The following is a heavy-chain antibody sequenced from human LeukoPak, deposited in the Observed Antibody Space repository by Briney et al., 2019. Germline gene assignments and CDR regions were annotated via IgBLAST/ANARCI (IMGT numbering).Heavy chain of an antibody. V-gene: IGHV3-23*01. CDR1: GSTFGNFD. J-gene: IGHJ4*02. CDR3: AKGRGGFSSGWYYDY. Sequence: GGSLRLSCAVSGSTFGNFDMSWVRQAPGRGLEWVSGITGSGITTYYAGSVKGRFTISRDNSKNTLYLQMNSLRAEDTAMYYCAKGRGGFSSGWYYDYWGQGTLVTVSS. CDR2: ITGSGITT. D-gene: IGHD6-19*01.